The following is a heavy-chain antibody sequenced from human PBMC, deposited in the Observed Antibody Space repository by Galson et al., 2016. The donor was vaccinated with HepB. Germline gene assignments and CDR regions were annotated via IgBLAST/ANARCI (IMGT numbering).Heavy chain of an antibody. V-gene: IGHV3-23*01. CDR2: ISGSGGDT. D-gene: IGHD2-21*02. CDR3: AKVPLTLVVVTAWVDY. Sequence: QAPGKGLEWVSAISGSGGDTYYADSVKGRFTISRDNSKNTLYLQMNSLRAEDTAVYYCAKVPLTLVVVTAWVDYWGRGTLVTVSS. J-gene: IGHJ4*02.